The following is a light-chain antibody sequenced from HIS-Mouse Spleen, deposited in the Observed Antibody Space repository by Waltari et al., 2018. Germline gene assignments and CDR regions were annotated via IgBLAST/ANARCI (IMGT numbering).Light chain of an antibody. V-gene: IGKV3-11*01. CDR1: QSVSSY. Sequence: EIVLTQSPATLSLSPGERATLSCRASQSVSSYLAWYQQKPGQAPRLLIYDASNWATGIPARFSGSGSGTDFTLTISSLEPEDFAVYYCQQRSNWPLFTFGPGTKVDIK. J-gene: IGKJ3*01. CDR3: QQRSNWPLFT. CDR2: DAS.